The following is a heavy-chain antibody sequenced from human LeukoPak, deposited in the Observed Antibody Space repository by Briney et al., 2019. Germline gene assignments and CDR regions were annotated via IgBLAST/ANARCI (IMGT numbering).Heavy chain of an antibody. D-gene: IGHD3-10*01. CDR2: IYTSGST. J-gene: IGHJ6*03. Sequence: QVQLQESGPGLVKPSQTLSLTCTVSGGSIRSGSYSWSWIRQPAGKGLEWIGRIYTSGSTNYNPSLKSRVTISVDTSKNQFSLKLSSVTAADTAVYYCARDRVAYYYYMDVWGKGTTVTVSS. CDR3: ARDRVAYYYYMDV. CDR1: GGSIRSGSYS. V-gene: IGHV4-61*02.